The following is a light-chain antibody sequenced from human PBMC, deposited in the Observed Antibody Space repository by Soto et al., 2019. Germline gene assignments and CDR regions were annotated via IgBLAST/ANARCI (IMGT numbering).Light chain of an antibody. V-gene: IGKV3-15*01. Sequence: EIVMTQSPATLSVSPGERATLSCRASQSVMSNLAWYQQKPGQAPRLLIYGASTRATGIPARFSGSGSGTEFTLSISSLQPEDFATYFCQQIYSAPLTFGGGTKVEIK. J-gene: IGKJ4*01. CDR1: QSVMSN. CDR2: GAS. CDR3: QQIYSAPLT.